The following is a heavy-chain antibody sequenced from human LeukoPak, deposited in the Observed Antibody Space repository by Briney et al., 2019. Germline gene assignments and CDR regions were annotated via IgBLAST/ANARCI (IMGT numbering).Heavy chain of an antibody. D-gene: IGHD4-23*01. V-gene: IGHV3-33*06. CDR3: AKAGGNSMRADKNWFDP. Sequence: GGSLRLSCAASGFTFSSNGMHWVRQAPGKGLEWVAVIWYDGSKKYYADSVKGRFTISRDNSKNTLYLQMNSLRAEDTAVYYCAKAGGNSMRADKNWFDPWGQGTLVTVSS. J-gene: IGHJ5*02. CDR2: IWYDGSKK. CDR1: GFTFSSNG.